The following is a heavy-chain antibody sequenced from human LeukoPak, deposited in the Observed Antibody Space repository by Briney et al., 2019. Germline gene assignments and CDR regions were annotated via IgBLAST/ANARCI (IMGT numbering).Heavy chain of an antibody. CDR2: IYSDYTT. Sequence: GGSLRLSCAASGFTVNNNYMNWVRQAPGKGLEWVSVIYSDYTTYYADSVKGRFTISRDNSKNTLYLQMNSLRAEDTAVYYCALKHDYWGQGTLVTVSS. CDR1: GFTVNNNY. CDR3: ALKHDY. J-gene: IGHJ4*02. V-gene: IGHV3-66*01.